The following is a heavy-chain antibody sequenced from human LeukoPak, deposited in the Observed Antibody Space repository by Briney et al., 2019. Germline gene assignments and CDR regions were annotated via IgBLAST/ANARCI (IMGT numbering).Heavy chain of an antibody. J-gene: IGHJ4*02. D-gene: IGHD6-13*01. Sequence: SETLSLTCTVSGGSISSGGYYWSWIRQPPGKGLEWIGYIYYSGSTNYNPSPKSRVTISVDTSKNQFSLKLSSVTAADTAVYYCARDRSSSPGDFDYWGQGTLVTVSS. CDR2: IYYSGST. CDR1: GGSISSGGYY. CDR3: ARDRSSSPGDFDY. V-gene: IGHV4-61*08.